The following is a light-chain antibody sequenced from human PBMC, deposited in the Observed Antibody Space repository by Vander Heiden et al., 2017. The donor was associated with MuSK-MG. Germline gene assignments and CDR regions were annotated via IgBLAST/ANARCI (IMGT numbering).Light chain of an antibody. J-gene: IGLJ2*01. CDR1: SSNIGAGYD. CDR3: QSYDSSLSGSSVV. CDR2: GNS. V-gene: IGLV1-40*01. Sequence: QSVLPQSHSVSGAPGQRVPIPCTGSSSNIGAGYDVHWYQQLPGTAPKLLIYGNSNRPSGVPDRFAGSKSGTSASLAITGLQAEDEADYYCQSYDSSLSGSSVVFGGGTKLTVL.